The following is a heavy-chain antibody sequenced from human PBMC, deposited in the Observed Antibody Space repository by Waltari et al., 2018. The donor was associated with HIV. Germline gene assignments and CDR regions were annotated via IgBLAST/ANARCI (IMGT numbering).Heavy chain of an antibody. V-gene: IGHV1-18*01. CDR3: ARDLYSGSQGAFEY. D-gene: IGHD1-26*01. CDR1: GYTFTSYG. J-gene: IGHJ4*02. CDR2: IRVYQCNT. Sequence: QVHLVQSGAEVKKPGASVKVSCKASGYTFTSYGIIWVRQAPGQGLEGMGWIRVYQCNTNYAQKYQGRGTMTTDTSTNTAYMELRSLRSDDTTVYYCARDLYSGSQGAFEYWGQGTLVTVSS.